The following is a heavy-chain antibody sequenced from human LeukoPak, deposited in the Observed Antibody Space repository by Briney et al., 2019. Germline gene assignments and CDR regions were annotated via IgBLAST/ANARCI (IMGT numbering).Heavy chain of an antibody. CDR3: AKEGTPQVSTWYDL. D-gene: IGHD3-10*01. CDR1: GVTLSPYG. J-gene: IGHJ5*02. Sequence: GMCLRLSCAASGVTLSPYGMHWVRPAPGKGLEWVAAISYEGGTQRYADSVKGRFIISRDNPRNTLYLQMNILRTEDTAVYYCAKEGTPQVSTWYDLWGQGTQVIASS. V-gene: IGHV3-30*18. CDR2: ISYEGGTQ.